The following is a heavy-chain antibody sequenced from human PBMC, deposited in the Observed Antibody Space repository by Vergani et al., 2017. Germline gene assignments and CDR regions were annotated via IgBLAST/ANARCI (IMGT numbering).Heavy chain of an antibody. J-gene: IGHJ3*02. CDR1: GGSVSSGGYY. Sequence: QVHLKESGPGLMKPSETLSLTCSVSGGSVSSGGYYWSWIRQHPGKGLEWIGYIYYSGSTYYNPSLKSRVTISVDTSKNQFSLKLSSVTAADTAVYYCARGAVSLASNALDIWGQGTMVTVSS. D-gene: IGHD2-15*01. CDR3: ARGAVSLASNALDI. CDR2: IYYSGST. V-gene: IGHV4-31*03.